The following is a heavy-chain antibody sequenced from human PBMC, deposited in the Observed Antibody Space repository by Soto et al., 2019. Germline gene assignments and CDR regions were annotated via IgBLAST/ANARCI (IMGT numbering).Heavy chain of an antibody. CDR2: ISARGDST. CDR1: GFSFSSYA. J-gene: IGHJ4*02. Sequence: GGSLRLSCAASGFSFSSYAMSWVRQAPGKGLEWVSTISARGDSTYYADSVKGRFTSSRDNSKNTLYLQMNSLRAEDSAVYYCAKGGRSSSVFDYWGQGSLVIVSS. D-gene: IGHD6-6*01. V-gene: IGHV3-23*01. CDR3: AKGGRSSSVFDY.